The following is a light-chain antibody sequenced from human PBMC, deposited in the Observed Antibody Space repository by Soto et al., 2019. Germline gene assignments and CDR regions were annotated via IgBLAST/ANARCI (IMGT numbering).Light chain of an antibody. V-gene: IGKV1-5*03. CDR1: QTIGSW. CDR2: KAS. Sequence: GDRVTITCRASQTIGSWLAWYQQKPREAPKLLIYKASILESGVPSRFSGSGSGTEFTLTISSLQPDDFATYYCQQDYNYPLTFGGGTKVDIK. CDR3: QQDYNYPLT. J-gene: IGKJ4*01.